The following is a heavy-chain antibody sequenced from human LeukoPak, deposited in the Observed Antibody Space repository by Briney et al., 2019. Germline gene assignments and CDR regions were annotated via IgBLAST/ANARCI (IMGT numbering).Heavy chain of an antibody. Sequence: SETLSLTCTVSGGSISSGGCYWSWIRQHPGKGLEWVGYIYYSGSTYYNPSPKSRVTISVDTSKNQFSLKLSSVTAADTAVYYCAREKTAYYYDSSGYSEGAFDIWGQGKMVTVSS. V-gene: IGHV4-31*03. J-gene: IGHJ3*02. CDR2: IYYSGST. CDR3: AREKTAYYYDSSGYSEGAFDI. CDR1: GGSISSGGCY. D-gene: IGHD3-22*01.